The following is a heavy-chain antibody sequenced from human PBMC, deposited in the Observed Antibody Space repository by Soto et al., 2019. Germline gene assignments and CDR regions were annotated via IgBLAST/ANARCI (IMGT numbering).Heavy chain of an antibody. Sequence: QVQLQESGPGLVQPSKTLSLTCTVSGGSISSYYWSWIRQPPGKGLQYIGYIYYSDSTNYNPSLKSRVTIEVDTSRNQFSLTLNSVTAADTAVYYCARGWLEREGSVLDVWGQGTTVTVSS. J-gene: IGHJ6*02. CDR1: GGSISSYY. V-gene: IGHV4-59*08. CDR2: IYYSDST. D-gene: IGHD3-3*01. CDR3: ARGWLEREGSVLDV.